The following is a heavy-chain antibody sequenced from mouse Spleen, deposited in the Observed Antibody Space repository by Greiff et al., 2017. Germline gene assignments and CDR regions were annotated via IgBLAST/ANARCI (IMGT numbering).Heavy chain of an antibody. CDR3: ARTFTTVVEAMDY. Sequence: QVQLKESGPGLVAPSQSLSITCTVSGFSLTSYGVHWVRQPPGKGLEWLVVIWSDGSTTYNSALKSRLSISKDNSKSQVFLKMNSLQTDDTAMYYCARTFTTVVEAMDYWGQGTSVTVSS. D-gene: IGHD1-1*01. J-gene: IGHJ4*01. V-gene: IGHV2-6*03. CDR1: GFSLTSYG. CDR2: IWSDGST.